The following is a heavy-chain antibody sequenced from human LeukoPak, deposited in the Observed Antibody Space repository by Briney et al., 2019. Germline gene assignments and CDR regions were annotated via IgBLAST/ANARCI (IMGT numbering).Heavy chain of an antibody. J-gene: IGHJ3*02. CDR1: GYSFTNYW. Sequence: ESLKISCKGSGYSFTNYWITWVRQMPGKGLEWMGRIDPSDSYTNYSPSLQGHVTISGDKSISTAYLQWSSLKASDTAMYYCARRRKDASGSNPFDIWGQGTVVTVSS. CDR2: IDPSDSYT. D-gene: IGHD3-10*01. V-gene: IGHV5-10-1*01. CDR3: ARRRKDASGSNPFDI.